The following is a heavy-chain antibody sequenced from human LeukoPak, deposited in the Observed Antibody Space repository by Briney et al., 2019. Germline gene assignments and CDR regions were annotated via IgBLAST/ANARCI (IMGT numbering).Heavy chain of an antibody. Sequence: GGSLRPSCAVSGITLSNYGMSWFRQAPGKGLEWVAGISDSGGRTNYADSVKGRFTISRDNPKNTLYLQMSSLRAEDTAVYFCAKRGVVIRVILVGFHKEAYYFDSWGQGALVTVSS. D-gene: IGHD3-22*01. V-gene: IGHV3-23*01. CDR3: AKRGVVIRVILVGFHKEAYYFDS. CDR2: ISDSGGRT. J-gene: IGHJ4*02. CDR1: GITLSNYG.